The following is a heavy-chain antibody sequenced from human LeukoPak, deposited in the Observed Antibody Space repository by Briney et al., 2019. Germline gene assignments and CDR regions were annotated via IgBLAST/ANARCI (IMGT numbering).Heavy chain of an antibody. D-gene: IGHD6-6*01. CDR2: VNHSGST. CDR1: GGSFSGCC. V-gene: IGHV4-34*01. CDR3: ARGQYSSSQVFDF. Sequence: PSETLSLTCAVYGGSFSGCCWSWIRQPPGKGLEWVGEVNHSGSTKYNPSLKSRATILEDLYKHPFSLKLSSVTAADTAVYYCARGQYSSSQVFDFWGQGTLVTVSS. J-gene: IGHJ4*02.